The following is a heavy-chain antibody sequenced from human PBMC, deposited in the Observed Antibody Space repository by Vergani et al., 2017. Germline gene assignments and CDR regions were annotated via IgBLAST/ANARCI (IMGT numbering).Heavy chain of an antibody. J-gene: IGHJ6*03. CDR2: IDHTGRP. Sequence: QVQLQQWGGGLLKPSETLSLTCVVNGESFTSYHLTWIRQSPGEGLEWVGDIDHTGRPDYNPSLKSRLTMSVDKSRNQFSLTLNSVTATDTAIYFCARVNTETNGHLYYYYYMDVWGQGTAVTVS. V-gene: IGHV4-34*01. D-gene: IGHD4-11*01. CDR1: GESFTSYH. CDR3: ARVNTETNGHLYYYYYMDV.